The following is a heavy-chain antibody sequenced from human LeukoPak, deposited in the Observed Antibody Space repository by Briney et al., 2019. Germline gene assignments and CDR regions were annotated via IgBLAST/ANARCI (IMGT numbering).Heavy chain of an antibody. Sequence: GGSLRLSCAASGFTFSDYYMSWIRQAPGKGLEWVSYISSSGSTIYYADSVKGRFTISRDNAKNSLYLQMNSLRAEDTAVYYCARAWDSSGYYVYYFDYWGQGTLVTVSS. D-gene: IGHD3-22*01. V-gene: IGHV3-11*01. CDR1: GFTFSDYY. CDR3: ARAWDSSGYYVYYFDY. CDR2: ISSSGSTI. J-gene: IGHJ4*02.